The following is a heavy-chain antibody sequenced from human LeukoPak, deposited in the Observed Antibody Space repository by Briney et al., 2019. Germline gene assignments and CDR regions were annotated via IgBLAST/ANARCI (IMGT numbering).Heavy chain of an antibody. Sequence: GGSLRLSCAASGFTFNNYWMHWVRQAPGKGLAWVSRINSDGSSTSYADSVKGRFTISRDNAKNTLYLQMNSLRAEDTAVYYCARTLNYGGNEGFDYWGQGTLVTVSS. J-gene: IGHJ4*02. CDR3: ARTLNYGGNEGFDY. CDR2: INSDGSST. D-gene: IGHD4-23*01. CDR1: GFTFNNYW. V-gene: IGHV3-74*01.